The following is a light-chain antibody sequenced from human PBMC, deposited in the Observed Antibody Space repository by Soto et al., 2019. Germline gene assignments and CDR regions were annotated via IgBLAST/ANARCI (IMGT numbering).Light chain of an antibody. CDR3: QQLNTFPRT. CDR1: QGISSY. CDR2: AAS. J-gene: IGKJ1*01. Sequence: DVQLTQSPYFLSAFVGDRVTNTCRASQGISSYLAWYQQRPGKAPRFLFHAASTLQSAVTSRFAGSGSGTEFTLTISSLQPEDFATYYCQQLNTFPRTFGQGTKVEI. V-gene: IGKV1-9*01.